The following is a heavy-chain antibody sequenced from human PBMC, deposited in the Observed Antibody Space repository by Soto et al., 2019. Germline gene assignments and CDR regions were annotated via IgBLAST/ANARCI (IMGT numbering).Heavy chain of an antibody. CDR3: ARDPGDRNGMIV. Sequence: EVQVVESGGGLVQPGGSLRLSCAASGFTVSSDYMNWVRQAPGKGLEWVSVIYSGGSTYYADSVKGRFTISRDNSKNTLYLPMNSLRAEDTAVYYCARDPGDRNGMIVWGQGTTATVSS. J-gene: IGHJ6*02. V-gene: IGHV3-66*01. D-gene: IGHD1-26*01. CDR1: GFTVSSDY. CDR2: IYSGGST.